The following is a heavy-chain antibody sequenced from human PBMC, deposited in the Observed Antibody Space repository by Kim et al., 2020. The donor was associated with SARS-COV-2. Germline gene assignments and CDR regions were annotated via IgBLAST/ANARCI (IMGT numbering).Heavy chain of an antibody. CDR2: ISGSGDST. V-gene: IGHV3-23*01. Sequence: GGSLRLSCAASGFTFNNYAMSWVRQAPGKGLEWVSGISGSGDSTYYAESVKGRFTISRDNSKNTLYLQMNSLRAEDTAVYYCAKAGRSGGCSGGRCVNDYWGQGTLVTVSS. J-gene: IGHJ4*02. CDR3: AKAGRSGGCSGGRCVNDY. CDR1: GFTFNNYA. D-gene: IGHD2-15*01.